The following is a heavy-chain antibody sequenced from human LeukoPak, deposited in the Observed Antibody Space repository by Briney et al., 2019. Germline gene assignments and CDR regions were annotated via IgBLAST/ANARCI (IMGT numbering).Heavy chain of an antibody. J-gene: IGHJ4*02. D-gene: IGHD3-10*02. V-gene: IGHV3-23*01. CDR2: IVGGAGGT. CDR1: GFTFSSHG. CDR3: AHGTMYQLDS. Sequence: PGGSLRLSCAASGFTFSSHGMSWVRQAPGKGLEWVPGIVGGAGGTYYADSVKGRFTISRDNSRNTLYLQMNSLRAEDTAVYYCAHGTMYQLDSWGQGTLVTVSS.